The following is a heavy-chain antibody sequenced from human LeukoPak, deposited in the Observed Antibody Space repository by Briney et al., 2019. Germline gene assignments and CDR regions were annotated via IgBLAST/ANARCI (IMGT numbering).Heavy chain of an antibody. Sequence: GGSLRLSCAASGFTFSSYWMHWVRQAPGKGLVWVSRINSDGSSTSYADSVKGRFTISRDNAKNTLYLQMNSLRAEDTAVYYCARGLRYCINGVCQNWFDPWGQGTLVTVSS. CDR1: GFTFSSYW. CDR3: ARGLRYCINGVCQNWFDP. J-gene: IGHJ5*02. CDR2: INSDGSST. V-gene: IGHV3-74*01. D-gene: IGHD2-8*01.